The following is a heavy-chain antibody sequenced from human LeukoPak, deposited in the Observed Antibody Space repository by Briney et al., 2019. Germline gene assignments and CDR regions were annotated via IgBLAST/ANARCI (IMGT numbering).Heavy chain of an antibody. V-gene: IGHV1-2*02. CDR3: AVRLLRFSEDY. CDR2: NNPNSGGT. Sequence: VASVKVSCKASGYTFTGYYMHWVRQAPGQGLVWMGWNNPNSGGTNYAQKFQGRVTMTRDTSISTAYMELSRLRSDDTAVYYCAVRLLRFSEDYWGQGTLVTVSA. D-gene: IGHD3-3*01. CDR1: GYTFTGYY. J-gene: IGHJ4*02.